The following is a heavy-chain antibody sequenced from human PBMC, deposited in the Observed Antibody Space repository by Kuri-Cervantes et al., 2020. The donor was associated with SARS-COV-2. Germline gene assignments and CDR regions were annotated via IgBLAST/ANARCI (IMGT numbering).Heavy chain of an antibody. D-gene: IGHD3-10*01. J-gene: IGHJ4*02. V-gene: IGHV3-48*04. CDR1: GFTFSSYW. Sequence: GGSLRLSCAASGFTFSSYWMSWVRQAPGKGLEWVPYITGSGTTIYYADSVKGRFTISRDNAKNSLYLQMNSLRAEDTALYYCAKALYGWGGYDYWGQGTLVTVSS. CDR3: AKALYGWGGYDY. CDR2: ITGSGTTI.